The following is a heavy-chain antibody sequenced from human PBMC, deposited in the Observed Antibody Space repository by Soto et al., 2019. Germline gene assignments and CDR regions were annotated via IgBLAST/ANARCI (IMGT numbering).Heavy chain of an antibody. J-gene: IGHJ5*02. CDR1: GFTFDDYA. CDR2: ISWNSGSI. Sequence: GGSLRLSCAASGFTFDDYAMHWVRQAPGKGPEWVSGISWNSGSIGYADSVKGRFTISRDNAKNSLYLQMNSLRAEDTALYYCAKARGGNWFDPWGQGTLVTVSS. CDR3: AKARGGNWFDP. V-gene: IGHV3-9*01. D-gene: IGHD2-15*01.